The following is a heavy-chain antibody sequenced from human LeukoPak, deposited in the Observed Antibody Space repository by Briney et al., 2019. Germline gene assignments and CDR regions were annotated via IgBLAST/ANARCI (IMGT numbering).Heavy chain of an antibody. CDR3: ARCYVDTAMVPYFDY. CDR2: IYPGDSDT. D-gene: IGHD5-18*01. Sequence: GESLKISCKGSGYSFTSYWIGWVRQMPGKGLEWMGIIYPGDSDTRYSPSFQGQVTISADKSISTAYLQWSSLKASDTAMYYCARCYVDTAMVPYFDYWGQGTLVTVSS. CDR1: GYSFTSYW. J-gene: IGHJ4*02. V-gene: IGHV5-51*01.